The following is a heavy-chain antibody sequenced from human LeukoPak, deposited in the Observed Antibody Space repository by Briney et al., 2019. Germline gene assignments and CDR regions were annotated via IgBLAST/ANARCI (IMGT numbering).Heavy chain of an antibody. D-gene: IGHD3-22*01. J-gene: IGHJ3*02. CDR1: RFTVSSNY. Sequence: GGSLRLSCAASRFTVSSNYMGWVRQAPGKGLEWVSVLYSDGTTYYPDSVKGRFTISRDNSQNTLYLQLDSLRAEDTAVYYCARLYDRSAYGTFDIWGQGTMVTVSS. V-gene: IGHV3-66*02. CDR2: LYSDGTT. CDR3: ARLYDRSAYGTFDI.